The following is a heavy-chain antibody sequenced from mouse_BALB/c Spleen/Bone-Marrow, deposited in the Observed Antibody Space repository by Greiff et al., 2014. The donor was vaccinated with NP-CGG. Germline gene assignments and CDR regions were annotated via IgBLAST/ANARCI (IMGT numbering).Heavy chain of an antibody. Sequence: EVQLQQSGPELVKPGASVKMSCKASGYTFINYVMHWVKQKPGQGLEWIGYINPYYDVTKYNEKFKGKATLTSDKSSSTAYMERSSLASEDSAVYYCARGVDFDYWGQGATLTVSS. CDR3: ARGVDFDY. J-gene: IGHJ2*01. CDR1: GYTFINYV. V-gene: IGHV1-14*01. CDR2: INPYYDVT.